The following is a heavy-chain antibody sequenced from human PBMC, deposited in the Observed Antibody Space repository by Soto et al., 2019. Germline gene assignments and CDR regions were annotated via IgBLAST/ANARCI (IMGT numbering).Heavy chain of an antibody. CDR1: EFTFSDYN. CDR2: ISSSGSTI. D-gene: IGHD2-15*01. Sequence: GGSLRLSCAASEFTFSDYNMNWIRQAPGKGLEWVSYISSSGSTIYYADSVRGRFTISRDKAKTSLYLQMNSLRAEDSAVYYCAREGSLNYIDYWGQGTLVTVSS. CDR3: AREGSLNYIDY. V-gene: IGHV3-11*01. J-gene: IGHJ4*02.